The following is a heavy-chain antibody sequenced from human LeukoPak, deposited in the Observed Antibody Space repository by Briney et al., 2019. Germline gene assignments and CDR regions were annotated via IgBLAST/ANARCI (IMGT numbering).Heavy chain of an antibody. CDR1: GGSISNYY. V-gene: IGHV4-59*01. J-gene: IGHJ6*02. D-gene: IGHD4-17*01. CDR2: IYFSGTT. CDR3: AREDPQTTVPEGLDV. Sequence: SETLSLTCTVSGGSISNYYWSWLRQPPGKGLEWIGYIYFSGTTNINPSLRSRVTISVDMSKNQFSLKLSSVTAADTAVYYCAREDPQTTVPEGLDVWGQGTTVTVSS.